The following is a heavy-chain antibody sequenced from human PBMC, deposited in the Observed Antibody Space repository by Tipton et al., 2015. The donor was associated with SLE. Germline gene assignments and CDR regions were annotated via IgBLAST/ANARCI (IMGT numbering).Heavy chain of an antibody. J-gene: IGHJ4*02. CDR2: IYYSGST. V-gene: IGHV4-39*01. Sequence: TLSLTCTVSGGSISSSSYYRGWIRLPPWKGLEWIGSIYYSGSTNYNPSLKSRVTISVDTSKNQFSLKLSSVTAADTAVYYCARLGAVVTAIDYWGQGTLVTVSS. CDR3: ARLGAVVTAIDY. D-gene: IGHD2-21*02. CDR1: GGSISSSSYY.